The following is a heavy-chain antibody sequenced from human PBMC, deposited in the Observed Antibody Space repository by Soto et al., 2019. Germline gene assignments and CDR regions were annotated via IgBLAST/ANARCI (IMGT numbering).Heavy chain of an antibody. J-gene: IGHJ6*02. CDR1: GFTFSSYG. D-gene: IGHD2-2*01. V-gene: IGHV3-30*18. Sequence: GGSLRLSCAASGFTFSSYGMHWVRQAPGKGLEWVAVISYDGSNKYYADSVKGRFTISRDNSKNTLYLQMNSLRAEDTAVYYCAKNSHEAEWYQLLSPLNYYYGMDVWGQGTTVTVSS. CDR2: ISYDGSNK. CDR3: AKNSHEAEWYQLLSPLNYYYGMDV.